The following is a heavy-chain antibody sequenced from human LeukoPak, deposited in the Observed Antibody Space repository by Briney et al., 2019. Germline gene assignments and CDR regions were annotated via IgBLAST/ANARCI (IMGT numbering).Heavy chain of an antibody. V-gene: IGHV3-30*03. J-gene: IGHJ4*02. Sequence: GGSLRLSCAASGFTFDDYGMSWVRQAPGKGLEWVAVISSDGSNKYYAGSVEGRFTISRDNYNNTLLLQMNSLRAEDTAVYYCARTDISGWSRPLDCWGQGTLVTVSS. D-gene: IGHD6-19*01. CDR1: GFTFDDYG. CDR3: ARTDISGWSRPLDC. CDR2: ISSDGSNK.